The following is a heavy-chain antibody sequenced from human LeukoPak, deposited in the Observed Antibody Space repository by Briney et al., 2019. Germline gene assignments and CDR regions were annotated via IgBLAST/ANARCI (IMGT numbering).Heavy chain of an antibody. J-gene: IGHJ4*02. CDR2: IYFSGST. D-gene: IGHD6-19*01. Sequence: SETLSLTCTVSGGSISPYYWSWIRQPPGKGLEWIGYIYFSGSTNYSPSLKSRVTMLLDTSKNQFSLKLSSVTAADTAVYYCARGYSSGWYYDYWGQGTLVTVSS. V-gene: IGHV4-59*01. CDR3: ARGYSSGWYYDY. CDR1: GGSISPYY.